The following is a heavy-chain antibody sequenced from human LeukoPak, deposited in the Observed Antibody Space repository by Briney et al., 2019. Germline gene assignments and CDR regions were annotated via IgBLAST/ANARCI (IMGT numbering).Heavy chain of an antibody. V-gene: IGHV4-34*01. CDR2: INHSGST. Sequence: SETLSLTCAVYGGSFSGYYWSWIRRPPGKGLEWIGEINHSGSTNYNPSLKSRVTISVDKSKNQFSLKLSSVTAADTAVYYCARGVAVAGPFDYWGQGTLVTVSS. D-gene: IGHD6-19*01. CDR1: GGSFSGYY. CDR3: ARGVAVAGPFDY. J-gene: IGHJ4*02.